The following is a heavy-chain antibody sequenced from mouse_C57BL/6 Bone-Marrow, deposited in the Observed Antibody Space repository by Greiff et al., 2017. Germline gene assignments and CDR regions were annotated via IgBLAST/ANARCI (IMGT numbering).Heavy chain of an antibody. CDR3: ARDGFVIYYDYDGWYFDV. V-gene: IGHV1-69*01. CDR1: GYTFTSYW. CDR2: IDPSDSST. D-gene: IGHD2-4*01. Sequence: QVQLQQPGAELVMPGASVKLSCKASGYTFTSYWMHWVKQSPGQGLEWIGEIDPSDSSTNYNQKFKGKSTLTVDKSSSTAYMQLSSLTSEDSAVYYCARDGFVIYYDYDGWYFDVWGTGTTVTVSS. J-gene: IGHJ1*03.